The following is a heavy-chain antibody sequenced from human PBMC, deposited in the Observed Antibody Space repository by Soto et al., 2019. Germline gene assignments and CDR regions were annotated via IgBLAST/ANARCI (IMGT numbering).Heavy chain of an antibody. J-gene: IGHJ6*02. CDR2: IYSGGST. V-gene: IGHV3-53*01. CDR3: AGGANDYGDYYGMDV. D-gene: IGHD4-17*01. CDR1: GFTVSSNY. Sequence: PGGSLRLSCAASGFTVSSNYMSWVRQAPGKGLEWVSVIYSGGSTYYADSVKGRFTISRDNSKNTLYLQMNSLRAEDTAVYYCAGGANDYGDYYGMDVWGQGTTVTVS.